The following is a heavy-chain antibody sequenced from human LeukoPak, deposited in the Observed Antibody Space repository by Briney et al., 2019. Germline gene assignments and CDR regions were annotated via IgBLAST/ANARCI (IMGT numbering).Heavy chain of an antibody. V-gene: IGHV3-66*02. D-gene: IGHD2-15*01. CDR2: IYTGGTT. Sequence: PGGSLRLSCAGSRFSVSSNYMNWVRQAPGKGLEWVSAIYTGGTTYYADSVKGRFTISRDNSKNTLYLEMNSLRAEDTAVYYCATDKLGSGYASDFDYWGQGTLITVSS. CDR1: RFSVSSNY. CDR3: ATDKLGSGYASDFDY. J-gene: IGHJ4*02.